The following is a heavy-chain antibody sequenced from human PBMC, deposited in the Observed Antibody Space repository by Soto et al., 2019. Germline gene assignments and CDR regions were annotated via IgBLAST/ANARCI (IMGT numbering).Heavy chain of an antibody. Sequence: QVQLVQSGAEVKKPGSSVKVSCKASGGTFSSYAINWVRQAPGQGLEWMGGIIPIFGTADYAKKFQGRVTITADESTSTAYMELSSLRSDDTAVYYCASHSSLRGYCISTSCYGYYYGMDVWSQGTTVTVSS. CDR2: IIPIFGTA. CDR1: GGTFSSYA. CDR3: ASHSSLRGYCISTSCYGYYYGMDV. J-gene: IGHJ6*02. V-gene: IGHV1-69*12. D-gene: IGHD2-2*01.